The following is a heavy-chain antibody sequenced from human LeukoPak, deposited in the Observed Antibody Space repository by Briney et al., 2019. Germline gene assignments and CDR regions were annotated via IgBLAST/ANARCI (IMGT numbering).Heavy chain of an antibody. J-gene: IGHJ5*02. V-gene: IGHV1-69*06. Sequence: ASVKVSCKASGGTFSSYAISWVRQAPGQGLEWMGGIIPIFGTANYAQKFQGRVTITADKSTSTAYMELSSLRSEDTAVYYCARTWFGELLVSNWFDPWGQGTLVTVSS. CDR2: IIPIFGTA. CDR1: GGTFSSYA. CDR3: ARTWFGELLVSNWFDP. D-gene: IGHD3-10*01.